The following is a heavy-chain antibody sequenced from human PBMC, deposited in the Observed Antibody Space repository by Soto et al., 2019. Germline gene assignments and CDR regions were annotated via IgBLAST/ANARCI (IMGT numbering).Heavy chain of an antibody. D-gene: IGHD5-18*01. CDR1: GFTFSSYA. CDR3: VKQDGYSYAFDI. Sequence: EVQLVESGGGLVQPGGSLRLSCSASGFTFSSYAMHWVRQAPGKGLEYVSAISSNGGSTYYADSVKGRFTISRDNSKNALYLQMSSLRAEDTAVYYCVKQDGYSYAFDIWGQGTMVTVSS. J-gene: IGHJ3*02. CDR2: ISSNGGST. V-gene: IGHV3-64D*06.